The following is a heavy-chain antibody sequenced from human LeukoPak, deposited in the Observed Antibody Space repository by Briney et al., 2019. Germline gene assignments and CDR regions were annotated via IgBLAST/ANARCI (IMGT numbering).Heavy chain of an antibody. CDR2: ISDSGDNT. CDR3: AKKIGTGPGHNWFDP. D-gene: IGHD2-8*02. CDR1: GFTFSSYE. V-gene: IGHV3-23*01. Sequence: QPGGSLRLSCAASGFTFSSYEMNWVRQAPGKGLEWVSVISDSGDNTYYADSVKGRFTVSRGNSRDTLYLQMNSLRAEDTALYYCAKKIGTGPGHNWFDPWGQGTLVTVSS. J-gene: IGHJ5*02.